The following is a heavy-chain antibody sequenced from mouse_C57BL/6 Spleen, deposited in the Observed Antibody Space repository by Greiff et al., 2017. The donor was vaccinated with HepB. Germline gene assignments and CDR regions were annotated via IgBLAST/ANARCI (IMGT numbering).Heavy chain of an antibody. D-gene: IGHD1-1*01. V-gene: IGHV1-5*01. J-gene: IGHJ3*01. CDR1: GYTFTSYW. CDR2: IYPGNSDT. Sequence: EVKVVESGTVLARPGASVKMSCKTSGYTFTSYWMHWVKQRPGQGLEWIGAIYPGNSDTSYNQKFKGKAKLTAVTSASTAYMELSSLTNEDSAVYYCTREEGYYGNPWFAYWGQGTLVTVSA. CDR3: TREEGYYGNPWFAY.